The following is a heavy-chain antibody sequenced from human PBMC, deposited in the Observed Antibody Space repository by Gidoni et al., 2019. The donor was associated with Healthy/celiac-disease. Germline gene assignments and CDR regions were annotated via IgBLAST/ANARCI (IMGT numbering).Heavy chain of an antibody. Sequence: QLQLQESGPGLVKPSETLSLTCTVSGGSISSSSYYWGWIRQPPGKGLEWIGSIYYSGSTYYNPSLKSRVTISVDTSKNQFSLKLSSVTAADTAVYYCARQRGTTVTTALPLWGQGTLVTVSS. J-gene: IGHJ4*02. CDR3: ARQRGTTVTTALPL. CDR2: IYYSGST. CDR1: GGSISSSSYY. V-gene: IGHV4-39*01. D-gene: IGHD4-17*01.